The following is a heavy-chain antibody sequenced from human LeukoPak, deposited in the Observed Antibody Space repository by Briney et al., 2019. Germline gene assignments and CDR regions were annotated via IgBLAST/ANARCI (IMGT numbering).Heavy chain of an antibody. J-gene: IGHJ4*02. CDR3: ARVSNIAAALDY. D-gene: IGHD6-13*01. CDR1: GFTFSSSA. CDR2: ISNNGGYT. Sequence: PGGSLRLSCAASGFTFSSSAMSWVRQAPGKGLEWVSAISNNGGYTYYADSVQGRFTISRDNSKSTLCLQMNSLRAEDTAVYYCARVSNIAAALDYWGQGTLVTVSS. V-gene: IGHV3-23*01.